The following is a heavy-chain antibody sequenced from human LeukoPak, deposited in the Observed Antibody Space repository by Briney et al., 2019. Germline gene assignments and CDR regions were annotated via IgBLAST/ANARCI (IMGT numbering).Heavy chain of an antibody. V-gene: IGHV5-51*01. J-gene: IGHJ3*01. Sequence: PGESLKISCKGSGYRFNAYWITWVRQMPGKGLEWMVIIYPDDSDTRYSPSFQGQVTISADKSVRTAYLRWSSLKASDTAMYYCARPNITSYYDSRGYDAFDVWGQGTMVTVSS. CDR3: ARPNITSYYDSRGYDAFDV. CDR1: GYRFNAYW. D-gene: IGHD3-22*01. CDR2: IYPDDSDT.